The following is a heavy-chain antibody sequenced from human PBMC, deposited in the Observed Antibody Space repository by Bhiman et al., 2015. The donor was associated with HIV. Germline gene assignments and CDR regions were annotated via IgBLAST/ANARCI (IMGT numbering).Heavy chain of an antibody. Sequence: AQLLESGGDFVQPGGSLRLSCGASGFTFSSFAMTWVRQAPGKGLEWVAVVSDDGSDQKYVDSVKGRLTISRDNSKNTVYLQMNSLRSEDTAVYFCVKPKVKGRATVGFDYWGQGTLVTVSS. D-gene: IGHD1-26*01. V-gene: IGHV3-30*18. CDR1: GFTFSSFA. CDR2: VSDDGSDQ. J-gene: IGHJ4*02. CDR3: VKPKVKGRATVGFDY.